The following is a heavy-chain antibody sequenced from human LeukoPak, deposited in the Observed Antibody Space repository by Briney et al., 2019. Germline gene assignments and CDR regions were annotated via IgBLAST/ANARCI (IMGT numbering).Heavy chain of an antibody. CDR2: ISNDGGGT. J-gene: IGHJ5*02. D-gene: IGHD3-22*01. V-gene: IGHV3-23*01. Sequence: GGSLRLSCAASGFIFNNYGLIRVRQAPGKGLEWVSAISNDGGGTNYADFVKGRFTISRDNSKNTLFLQMNSLRAEDTALYYCAKGSSGYLVDLWGQGTLVTVSS. CDR3: AKGSSGYLVDL. CDR1: GFIFNNYG.